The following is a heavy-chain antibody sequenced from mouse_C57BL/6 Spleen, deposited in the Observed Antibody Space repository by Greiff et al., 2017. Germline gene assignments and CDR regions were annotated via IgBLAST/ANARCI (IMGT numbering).Heavy chain of an antibody. J-gene: IGHJ4*01. V-gene: IGHV1-52*01. Sequence: QLQQPGAELVRPGSSVKLSCKASGYTFTSYWMHWVKQRPIQGLEWIGNIDPSDSETHYNQKFKDKATLTVDKSSSTAYMQLSSLTSEDSAVYYCARGLRRGDYYAMDYWGQGTSVTVSS. CDR1: GYTFTSYW. D-gene: IGHD2-4*01. CDR2: IDPSDSET. CDR3: ARGLRRGDYYAMDY.